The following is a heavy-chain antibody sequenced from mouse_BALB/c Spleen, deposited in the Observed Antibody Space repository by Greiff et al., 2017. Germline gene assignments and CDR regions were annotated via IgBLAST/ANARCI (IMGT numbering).Heavy chain of an antibody. CDR1: GFNIKDYY. J-gene: IGHJ4*01. CDR2: IDPENGDT. V-gene: IGHV14-4*02. D-gene: IGHD1-1*01. Sequence: VQLKQSGAELVRSGASVKLSCTASGFNIKDYYMHWVKQRPEQGLEWIGWIDPENGDTEYAPKFQGKATMTADTSSNTAYLQLSSLTSEDTAVYYCNVYGSSYYYAMDYWGQGTSVTVSS. CDR3: NVYGSSYYYAMDY.